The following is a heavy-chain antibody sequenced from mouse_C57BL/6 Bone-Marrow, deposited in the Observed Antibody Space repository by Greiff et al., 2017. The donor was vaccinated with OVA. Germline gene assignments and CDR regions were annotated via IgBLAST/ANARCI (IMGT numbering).Heavy chain of an antibody. J-gene: IGHJ3*01. CDR1: GFTFSDFY. CDR2: SRNKANDYTT. D-gene: IGHD2-4*01. CDR3: ARDAGGYDYAWFAY. V-gene: IGHV7-1*01. Sequence: EVKLVESGGGLVQSGRSLRLSCATSGFTFSDFYMEWVRQAPGKGLEWIAASRNKANDYTTEYSASVKGRFIVSRDTSQSILYLQMNALRAEDTAIDYCARDAGGYDYAWFAYWGQGTLVTVSA.